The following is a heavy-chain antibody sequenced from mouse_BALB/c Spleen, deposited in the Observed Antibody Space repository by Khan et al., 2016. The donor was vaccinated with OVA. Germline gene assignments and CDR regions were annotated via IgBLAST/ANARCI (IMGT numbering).Heavy chain of an antibody. CDR2: ISYSGRT. Sequence: EVQLQESGPGLVKPSQSLSLTCTVTGYSITSDYAWNWIRQFPGNKLEWMAYISYSGRTSYNPSLKSRLSITRDTSKNQFFLQLNAVTTEDTATDNCARSVTITTVVATDFDYWGQGTTLTVSS. D-gene: IGHD1-1*01. V-gene: IGHV3-2*02. CDR3: ARSVTITTVVATDFDY. J-gene: IGHJ2*01. CDR1: GYSITSDYA.